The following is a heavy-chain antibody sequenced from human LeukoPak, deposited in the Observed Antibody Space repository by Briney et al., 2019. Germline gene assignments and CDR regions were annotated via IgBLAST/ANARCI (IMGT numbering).Heavy chain of an antibody. CDR3: ARIEGVPAAILHFDY. Sequence: SETLSLTCTVSGGSISSGDYYWSWIRQPPGKGLEWIGYIYYSGSTYYNPSLKSRVTISVDTSKNQFSLKLSSVTAADTAVYYCARIEGVPAAILHFDYWGQGTLVTVSS. CDR1: GGSISSGDYY. D-gene: IGHD2-2*01. CDR2: IYYSGST. V-gene: IGHV4-30-4*01. J-gene: IGHJ4*02.